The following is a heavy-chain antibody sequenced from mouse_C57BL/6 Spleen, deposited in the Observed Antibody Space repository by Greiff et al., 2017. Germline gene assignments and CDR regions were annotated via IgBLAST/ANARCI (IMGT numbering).Heavy chain of an antibody. CDR3: ARSPITTVVAGDYAIDY. CDR1: GYTFTSYD. J-gene: IGHJ4*01. D-gene: IGHD1-1*01. Sequence: VKLVESGPELVKPGASVKLSCKASGYTFTSYDINWVKQRPGQGLEWIGWIYPRDGSTKYNEKFKGKATLTVDTSSSTAYMELHSLTSEDSAVYFCARSPITTVVAGDYAIDYWGQGTSVTVSS. CDR2: IYPRDGST. V-gene: IGHV1-85*01.